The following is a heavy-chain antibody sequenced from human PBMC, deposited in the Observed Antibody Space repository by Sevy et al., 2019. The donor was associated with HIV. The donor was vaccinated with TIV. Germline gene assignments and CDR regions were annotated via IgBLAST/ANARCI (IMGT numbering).Heavy chain of an antibody. CDR2: VSASGIST. J-gene: IGHJ4*02. V-gene: IGHV3-23*01. D-gene: IGHD1-1*01. Sequence: GGSLRLSCAASGFSFSSYVMSWVRQAPGKGLQWVSAVSASGISTYYADSVKGRFTISRDNSKNTLYLQMDSLRAEDTAVYYCAKVRSTTRPASGNFGYWGQGTLVTVSS. CDR1: GFSFSSYV. CDR3: AKVRSTTRPASGNFGY.